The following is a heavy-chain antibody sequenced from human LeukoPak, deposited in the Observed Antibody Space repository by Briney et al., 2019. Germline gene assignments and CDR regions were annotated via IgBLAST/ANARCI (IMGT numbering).Heavy chain of an antibody. D-gene: IGHD3-10*01. J-gene: IGHJ4*02. CDR1: GLTFSSSA. CDR3: AKRGASGSHYFDS. V-gene: IGHV3-23*01. CDR2: ISTSGGGT. Sequence: GGSLRLSCAASGLTFSSSAMSWARQAPGKGLEWVSTISTSGGGTYYADSVKGRFTISRDKSKNTLYFQMNSLRAEDTALYYCAKRGASGSHYFDSWGQGTLVTVSS.